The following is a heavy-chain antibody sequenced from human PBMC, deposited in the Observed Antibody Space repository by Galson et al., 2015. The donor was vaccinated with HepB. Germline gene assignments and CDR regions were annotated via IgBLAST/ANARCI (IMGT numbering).Heavy chain of an antibody. Sequence: SLRLSCAASGFTFDDYGMSWVRQAPGKGLEWVSGINWNGGSTGYADSVKGRFTISRDNAKNSLYLQMNSLRAEDTALYYCASSSSSWNVYAFDIWGQGTMVTVSS. CDR1: GFTFDDYG. CDR3: ASSSSSWNVYAFDI. V-gene: IGHV3-20*04. J-gene: IGHJ3*02. CDR2: INWNGGST. D-gene: IGHD6-13*01.